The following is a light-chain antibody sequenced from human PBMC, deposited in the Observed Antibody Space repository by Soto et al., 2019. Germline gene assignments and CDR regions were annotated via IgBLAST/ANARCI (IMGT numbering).Light chain of an antibody. CDR1: SSNIGSNT. Sequence: QSVLTQPPSASGTPGQRVTISCSGSSSNIGSNTVNWYQQLPGTAPKLLIYSNNQRPSGVPDRFSGSKSGTSASLAISGLQSDDEADYYCAAWDDSLNGNYVFGTGTKVTVL. CDR2: SNN. V-gene: IGLV1-44*01. J-gene: IGLJ1*01. CDR3: AAWDDSLNGNYV.